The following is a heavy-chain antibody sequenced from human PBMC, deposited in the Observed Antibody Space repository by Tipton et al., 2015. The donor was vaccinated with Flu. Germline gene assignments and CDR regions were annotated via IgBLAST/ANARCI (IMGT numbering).Heavy chain of an antibody. D-gene: IGHD3-10*01. CDR2: IGHAGDT. CDR1: GFMFRTYD. V-gene: IGHV3-13*01. CDR3: VRGSGSGIYGMDV. J-gene: IGHJ6*02. Sequence: SLRLSCAASGFMFRTYDMHWVRQVAGKGLEWVSGIGHAGDTHYPASVKGRFTISRENAKNSLYLEMNSLSAGDTAVYYCVRGSGSGIYGMDVWGQGTTVTVSS.